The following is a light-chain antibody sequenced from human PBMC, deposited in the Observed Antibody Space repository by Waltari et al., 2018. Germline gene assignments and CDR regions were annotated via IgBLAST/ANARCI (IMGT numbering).Light chain of an antibody. CDR1: QNILYNSNNKNY. V-gene: IGKV4-1*01. J-gene: IGKJ1*01. CDR2: WAS. Sequence: DIVLTQSPDSLPVSLGERATINCKSSQNILYNSNNKNYLAWYQQKPGQPPKLLIYWASTRQFGVPERFSGSGSGTDFTLTISSLQAEDVAVYYCQQCFGTPWTFGQGTKVEIK. CDR3: QQCFGTPWT.